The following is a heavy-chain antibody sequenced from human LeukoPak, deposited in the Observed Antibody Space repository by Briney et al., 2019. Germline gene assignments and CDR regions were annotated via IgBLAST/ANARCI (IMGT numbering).Heavy chain of an antibody. CDR2: IYHSGST. CDR3: ARQRDWYFDL. CDR1: GGSISSGGYY. J-gene: IGHJ2*01. Sequence: PSETLSLTCTVSGGSISSGGYYWSWIRQPPGKGLEWIGYIYHSGSTYYNPSLKSRVTISVDTSKNQFSLKLSSVTAADTAVYYCARQRDWYFDLWGQGTLVTVSS. V-gene: IGHV4-30-2*03.